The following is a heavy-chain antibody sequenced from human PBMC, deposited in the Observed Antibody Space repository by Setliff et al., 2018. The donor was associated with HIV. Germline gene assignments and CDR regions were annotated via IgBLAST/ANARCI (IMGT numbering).Heavy chain of an antibody. CDR2: SNHSGNT. D-gene: IGHD3-22*01. J-gene: IGHJ4*02. CDR1: GGSFNAYY. CDR3: ASPSDYYENSGLDY. Sequence: SETLSLTCDVSGGSFNAYYWSWIRQPPGKGLEWIGESNHSGNTTYNPSLKSRVTISVDTTKNQFSLRLTSVTAADTAAYYCASPSDYYENSGLDYWGQGKLVTVSS. V-gene: IGHV4-34*01.